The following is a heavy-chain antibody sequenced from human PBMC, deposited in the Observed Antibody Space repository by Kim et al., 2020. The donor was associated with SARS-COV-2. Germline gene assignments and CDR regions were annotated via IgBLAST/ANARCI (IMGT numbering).Heavy chain of an antibody. Sequence: SETLSLTCAVYGGSFSGYYWSWIRQPPGKGLEWIGEINHSGSTNYNPSLKSRVTISVDTSKNQFSLKLSSVTAADTAVYYGAPLGAMVRGGISWGQGTLV. J-gene: IGHJ4*02. CDR2: INHSGST. CDR1: GGSFSGYY. CDR3: APLGAMVRGGIS. D-gene: IGHD3-10*01. V-gene: IGHV4-34*01.